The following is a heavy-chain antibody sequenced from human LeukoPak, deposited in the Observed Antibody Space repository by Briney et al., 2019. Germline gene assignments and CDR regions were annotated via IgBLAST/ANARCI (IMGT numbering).Heavy chain of an antibody. D-gene: IGHD2-2*02. V-gene: IGHV4-4*09. CDR2: IYTSGSA. CDR1: GGSISSYY. Sequence: SETLSLTCTVSGGSISSYYWSWIRQPPAKGLEWIGYIYTSGSANYNPSLKSRGTISVDTSKNQFCLKLSSVTAADTAVYYCARLQGYCSSTSCYTSWFDPWGQGTLVTVSS. J-gene: IGHJ5*02. CDR3: ARLQGYCSSTSCYTSWFDP.